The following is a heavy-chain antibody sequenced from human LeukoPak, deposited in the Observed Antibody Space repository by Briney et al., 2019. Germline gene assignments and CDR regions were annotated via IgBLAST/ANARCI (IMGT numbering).Heavy chain of an antibody. CDR1: GGSISSYY. CDR3: ARGRQWLERDY. D-gene: IGHD6-19*01. V-gene: IGHV4-59*01. Sequence: SETLSLTCTVSGGSISSYYWSCIRQPPGKGLEWIGYIYYSGSTNYNPSLMSRVTISVGTSKNQFSLKLSSVTAADTAVYYCARGRQWLERDYWGQGTLVTVSS. J-gene: IGHJ4*02. CDR2: IYYSGST.